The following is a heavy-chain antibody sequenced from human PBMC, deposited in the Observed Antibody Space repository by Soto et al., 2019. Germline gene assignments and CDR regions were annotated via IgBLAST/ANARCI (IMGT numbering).Heavy chain of an antibody. Sequence: EVQLLESGGGLVQPGGSLRLSCAASGFTFSSYAMSWVRQAPGKGLEWVSAISGSGGSTYYADSVKGRFTISRDNSKNPLYLQMNSLRAEDTAVYYCAKDGTPASIVVVPAAMDPWFDYWGQGTLVTVSS. CDR3: AKDGTPASIVVVPAAMDPWFDY. CDR1: GFTFSSYA. V-gene: IGHV3-23*01. J-gene: IGHJ4*02. CDR2: ISGSGGST. D-gene: IGHD2-2*01.